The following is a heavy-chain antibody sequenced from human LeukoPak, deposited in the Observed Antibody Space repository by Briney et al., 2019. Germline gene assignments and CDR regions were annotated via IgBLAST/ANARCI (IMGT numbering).Heavy chain of an antibody. CDR1: RFTFSTYF. J-gene: IGHJ4*02. Sequence: GVSLTLSCSASRFTFSTYFMHWLPQAPGKGLECVSGMTGSGGSTYYSDWVKGRFDSSRDNSKNTLYLQMSSPRAEDTAGYYCVRDQRGGSRGYCDLWGRGTLVSVS. CDR2: MTGSGGST. CDR3: VRDQRGGSRGYCDL. D-gene: IGHD3-22*01. V-gene: IGHV3-64D*06.